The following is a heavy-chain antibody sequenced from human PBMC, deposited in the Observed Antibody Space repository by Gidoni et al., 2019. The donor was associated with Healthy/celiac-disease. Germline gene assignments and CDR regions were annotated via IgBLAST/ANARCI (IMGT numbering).Heavy chain of an antibody. J-gene: IGHJ6*02. CDR3: ARELTIFGVVMDV. D-gene: IGHD3-3*01. CDR1: GGPISSGGYY. Sequence: QVQLQESGPGLVKPSQTLSLTCTVSGGPISSGGYYWSWIRQHPGKGLEWIGYIYYSGSTYYNPSLKSQVTISVDTSKNQFSLKLSSVTAADTAVYYCARELTIFGVVMDVWGQGTTVTVSS. CDR2: IYYSGST. V-gene: IGHV4-31*01.